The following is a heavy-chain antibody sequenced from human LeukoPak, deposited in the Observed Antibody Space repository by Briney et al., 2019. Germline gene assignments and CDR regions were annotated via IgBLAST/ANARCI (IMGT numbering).Heavy chain of an antibody. Sequence: ASVKVSFKASGYTFTGYYMHWVRQAPGQGLEWMGWINPNSGGTNYAQKFQGRVTMTADESTSTSFLEVSSLRFEDTAVYYCARDQTWLRDFQAFDMWGQGTMVTISS. CDR3: ARDQTWLRDFQAFDM. D-gene: IGHD5-12*01. CDR2: INPNSGGT. CDR1: GYTFTGYY. J-gene: IGHJ3*02. V-gene: IGHV1-2*02.